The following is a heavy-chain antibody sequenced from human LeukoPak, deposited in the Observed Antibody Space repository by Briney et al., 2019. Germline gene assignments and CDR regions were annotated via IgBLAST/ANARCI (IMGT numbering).Heavy chain of an antibody. CDR1: GFTFSSYG. Sequence: GGSLRLSCAASGFTFSSYGMHWVRQAPGKGLEWVALIRFDGSNKYYADSVKGRFTISRDNSKNTLYLQMNSLRAEDTAVYYCAKDSYTSPDYWGQGTLVTVSS. J-gene: IGHJ4*02. CDR3: AKDSYTSPDY. CDR2: IRFDGSNK. D-gene: IGHD2-2*02. V-gene: IGHV3-30*02.